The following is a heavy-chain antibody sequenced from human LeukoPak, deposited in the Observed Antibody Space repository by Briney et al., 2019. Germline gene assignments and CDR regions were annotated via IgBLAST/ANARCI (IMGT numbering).Heavy chain of an antibody. J-gene: IGHJ4*02. V-gene: IGHV3-7*03. Sequence: PGGSLRLSCAASGFSFSGYWMSWVRQTPGKGLEWVANIKQDGSVKNSVDSMKGRFTISRDNTKNSLYLEMNSLKAEDTAVYYCASFLGYSYGYREYYFDYWGQGTLVTVSS. CDR3: ASFLGYSYGYREYYFDY. CDR2: IKQDGSVK. D-gene: IGHD5-18*01. CDR1: GFSFSGYW.